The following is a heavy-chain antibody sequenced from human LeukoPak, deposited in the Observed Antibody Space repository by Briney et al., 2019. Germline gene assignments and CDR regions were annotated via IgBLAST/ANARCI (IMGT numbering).Heavy chain of an antibody. D-gene: IGHD3-10*01. CDR1: GFTVSSNY. V-gene: IGHV3-53*01. Sequence: PGGSLRLSCAASGFTVSSNYMNWVRQAPGKGLEWVSVIYSGGSTYYADSVKGRFTISRDNSKNTLYLHMNSLRAEDTAVYYCARVQYYGSGSYYEWGQGTLVTVSS. CDR3: ARVQYYGSGSYYE. J-gene: IGHJ4*02. CDR2: IYSGGST.